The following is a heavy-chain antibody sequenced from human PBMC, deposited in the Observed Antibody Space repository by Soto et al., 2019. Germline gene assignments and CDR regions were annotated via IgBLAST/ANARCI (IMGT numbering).Heavy chain of an antibody. J-gene: IGHJ5*02. CDR3: ARDRVDCSGGNCWRSVEDT. D-gene: IGHD2-15*01. V-gene: IGHV1-46*01. CDR1: GYTFTIYY. CDR2: IDPSGGGT. Sequence: QVQLVQSGAEVKKPGASVKVSCKASGYTFTIYYMHWVRQAPGQGLEWMGIIDPSGGGTSYEQKFQGRLTMTRDKSTSKVYMELSSLRSEDTAVYYCARDRVDCSGGNCWRSVEDTWGQGTLVTVSS.